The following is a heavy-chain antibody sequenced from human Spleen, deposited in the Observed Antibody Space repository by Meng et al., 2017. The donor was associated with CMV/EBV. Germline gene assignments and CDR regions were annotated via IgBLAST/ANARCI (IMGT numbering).Heavy chain of an antibody. Sequence: GGSLRLSCAASGFSFTTYAMQWVRQAPGKGLEWVAAISYDGINKYYADSVKGRFTISRDNAKKSLYLTMNSLRADDTAVYYCAGDVGYDFGMDVWGQGTTVTVSS. CDR1: GFSFTTYA. CDR3: AGDVGYDFGMDV. CDR2: ISYDGINK. V-gene: IGHV3-30*04. J-gene: IGHJ6*02. D-gene: IGHD5-12*01.